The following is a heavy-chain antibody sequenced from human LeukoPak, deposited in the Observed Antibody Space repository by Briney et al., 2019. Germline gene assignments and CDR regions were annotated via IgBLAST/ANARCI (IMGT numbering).Heavy chain of an antibody. J-gene: IGHJ4*02. CDR2: IYNNDNT. CDR1: GFTVGTNY. D-gene: IGHD2-2*01. Sequence: PGGSLRLSCAASGFTVGTNYMTWVRQAPGKGLEWVSVIYNNDNTYYADSVKGRFTISRDTSRNTLYLQMNSLRPEDTAVYYCAKEGGYCSTASCPLGNWGQETLVTVSS. CDR3: AKEGGYCSTASCPLGN. V-gene: IGHV3-66*03.